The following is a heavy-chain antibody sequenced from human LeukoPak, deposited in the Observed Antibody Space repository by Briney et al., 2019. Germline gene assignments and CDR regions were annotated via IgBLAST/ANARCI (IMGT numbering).Heavy chain of an antibody. D-gene: IGHD5-12*01. J-gene: IGHJ4*02. CDR1: GFNFRTYW. CDR2: INSDGSST. CDR3: ARSKRSGYDALDS. Sequence: PGGSLRLSCAAAGFNFRTYWMHWVRQPPGKGLVWVSRINSDGSSTSDAHSVEGRFTISRDNAKNTLYLQMNGLRAEDTAVYYCARSKRSGYDALDSWGQGTLVTVSS. V-gene: IGHV3-74*01.